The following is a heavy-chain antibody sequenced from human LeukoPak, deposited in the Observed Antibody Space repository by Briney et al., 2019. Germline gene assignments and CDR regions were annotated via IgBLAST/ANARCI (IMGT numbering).Heavy chain of an antibody. CDR3: ARDPSHGYNYYSANWFDP. CDR2: INPNSGGT. Sequence: ASVKVSCKASGYTFTGYYMHWVRQAPGRGLEWMGWINPNSGGTNYAQKFQGRVTMTRDTSISTAYMELSRLRSDDTAVYYCARDPSHGYNYYSANWFDPWGQGTLVTVSS. V-gene: IGHV1-2*02. CDR1: GYTFTGYY. D-gene: IGHD5-24*01. J-gene: IGHJ5*02.